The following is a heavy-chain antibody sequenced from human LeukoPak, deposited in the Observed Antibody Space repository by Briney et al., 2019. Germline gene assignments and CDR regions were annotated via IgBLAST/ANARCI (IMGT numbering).Heavy chain of an antibody. D-gene: IGHD6-13*01. CDR1: GFTFSSNA. CDR2: ISASGGST. CDR3: AKDRRQQLVLGGAFDI. V-gene: IGHV3-23*01. J-gene: IGHJ3*02. Sequence: GGSLRLSCAASGFTFSSNAMSWVRQAPGKGLAWVSAISASGGSTYYADSVKGRFTISRDKNTLYLQMNSLRADDTAVYYCAKDRRQQLVLGGAFDIWGQGTMVTVSS.